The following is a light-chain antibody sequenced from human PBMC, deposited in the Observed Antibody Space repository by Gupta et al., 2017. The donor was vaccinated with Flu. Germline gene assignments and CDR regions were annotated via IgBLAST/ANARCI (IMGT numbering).Light chain of an antibody. CDR1: QSLLYSNGYNY. J-gene: IGKJ1*01. Sequence: DIVMTQSPLSLAVTPGEPASISCRSSQSLLYSNGYNYVNWYLQKPGQSPQLLIHLGSNRASGVPDRFSGSGSGTYFTLKIRRGEAEDVGIYYCKQPLNSPWTFGQGTKVEIK. V-gene: IGKV2-28*01. CDR3: KQPLNSPWT. CDR2: LGS.